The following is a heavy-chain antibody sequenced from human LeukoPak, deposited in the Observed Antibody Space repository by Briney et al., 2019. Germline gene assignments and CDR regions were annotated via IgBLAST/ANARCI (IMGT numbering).Heavy chain of an antibody. Sequence: ASVKVSCKASGYTFTGYYMHWVRQAPGQGLEWMGWINPNSGGTNYAQKFQGRVTMTRDTSISTAYMELCRLRSDDTAVYYCARERDGYNYFDYWGQGTLVTVSS. CDR3: ARERDGYNYFDY. D-gene: IGHD5-24*01. J-gene: IGHJ4*02. CDR1: GYTFTGYY. V-gene: IGHV1-2*02. CDR2: INPNSGGT.